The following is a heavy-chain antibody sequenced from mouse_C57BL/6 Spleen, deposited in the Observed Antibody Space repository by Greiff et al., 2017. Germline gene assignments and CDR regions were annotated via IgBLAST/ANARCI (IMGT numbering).Heavy chain of an antibody. Sequence: QVHVKQPGAELVRPGSSVKLSCKASGYTFTSYWMHWVKQRPIQGLEWIGNIDPSDSETHYNQKFKDKATLTVDKSSSTAYMQLSSLTSEDSAVYYCAREGSKSFDYWGQGTTLTVSS. J-gene: IGHJ2*01. D-gene: IGHD2-5*01. CDR3: AREGSKSFDY. V-gene: IGHV1-52*01. CDR2: IDPSDSET. CDR1: GYTFTSYW.